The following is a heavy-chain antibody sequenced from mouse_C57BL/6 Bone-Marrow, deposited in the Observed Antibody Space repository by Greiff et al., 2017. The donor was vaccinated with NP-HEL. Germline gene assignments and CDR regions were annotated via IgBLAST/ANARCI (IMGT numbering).Heavy chain of an antibody. D-gene: IGHD4-1*01. Sequence: EVQLQESGAELVRPGASVKLSCTASGFNIKDDYMHWVKQRPEQGLEWIGWIDPENGDTEYASKFQGKATITADTSSNTAYLQLSSLTSEDTAVYYCTTWDGAYWGQGTLVTVSA. J-gene: IGHJ3*01. CDR3: TTWDGAY. CDR1: GFNIKDDY. CDR2: IDPENGDT. V-gene: IGHV14-4*01.